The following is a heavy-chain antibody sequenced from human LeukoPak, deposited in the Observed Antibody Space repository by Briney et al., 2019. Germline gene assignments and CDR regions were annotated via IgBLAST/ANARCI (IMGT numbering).Heavy chain of an antibody. CDR2: IRYDGTKK. CDR1: GFTFSTYG. J-gene: IGHJ4*02. V-gene: IGHV3-30*02. CDR3: ARDADRGTDY. D-gene: IGHD3-22*01. Sequence: GGSLRLSCAVSGFTFSTYGIHWVRQAPGKGLEWVAFIRYDGTKKYYADSVRGRFTISRDNSKNMLYLQMNSLRAEDTAVYYCARDADRGTDYWGQGTLVTVSS.